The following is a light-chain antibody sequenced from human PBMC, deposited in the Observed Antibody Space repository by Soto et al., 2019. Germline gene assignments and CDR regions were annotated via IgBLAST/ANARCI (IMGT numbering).Light chain of an antibody. CDR2: GAS. Sequence: DIQMTQSPSSLSASVGARVPITCRASESISTWLAWYPQNPGKAPKLLIYGASSLESGVPPRFSGDGSGTEFTLTISSLQRDDFGIYYCQQYSRLWSFGQGTKVDI. J-gene: IGKJ1*01. CDR1: ESISTW. CDR3: QQYSRLWS. V-gene: IGKV1-5*03.